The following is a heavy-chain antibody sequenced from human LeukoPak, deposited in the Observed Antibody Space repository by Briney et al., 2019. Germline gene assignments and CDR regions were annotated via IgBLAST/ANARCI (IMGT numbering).Heavy chain of an antibody. CDR1: GVYISSYY. CDR2: TYTSGST. CDR3: ARDPFLYGNYP. D-gene: IGHD4-11*01. Sequence: SEPLSLTRTVSGVYISSYYWSWLRQPAGKALEWIGCTYTSGSTNYNPSLKSRVIMSVDMSKNQFSLKLSSVTAADTAVYYCARDPFLYGNYPWGQGTLGTVSS. V-gene: IGHV4-4*07. J-gene: IGHJ5*02.